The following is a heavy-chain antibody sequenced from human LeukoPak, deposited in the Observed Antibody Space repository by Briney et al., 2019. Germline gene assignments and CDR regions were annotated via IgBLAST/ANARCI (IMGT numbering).Heavy chain of an antibody. CDR2: ISGSGGST. CDR1: GFTFSSYW. Sequence: GGSLRLSCAASGFTFSSYWMSWVRQAPGKGLEWVSAISGSGGSTYYGDSVKGRFTISRDNSKNTLYLQMNSLRAEDTAVYYCAKIGAVRGVNNWFDPWGQGTLVTVSS. D-gene: IGHD3-10*01. CDR3: AKIGAVRGVNNWFDP. V-gene: IGHV3-23*01. J-gene: IGHJ5*02.